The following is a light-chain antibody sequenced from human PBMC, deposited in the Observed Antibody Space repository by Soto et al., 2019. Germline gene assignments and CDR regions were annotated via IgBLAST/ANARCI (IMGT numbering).Light chain of an antibody. V-gene: IGKV1-5*03. CDR1: QTISSW. J-gene: IGKJ1*01. CDR3: QHDNSYSAA. CDR2: KAS. Sequence: YTSSLSFSFGDGCALSCGASQTISSWLAWYQQKPGKAPKLLIYKASTLKSGAPSRFSGSGSGTEFTLTISSLQPDDFATYYCQHDNSYSAAFGQGTKVDIK.